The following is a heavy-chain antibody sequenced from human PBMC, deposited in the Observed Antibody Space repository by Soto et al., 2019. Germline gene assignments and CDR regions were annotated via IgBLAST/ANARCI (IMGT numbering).Heavy chain of an antibody. D-gene: IGHD2-2*01. Sequence: QVQLVESGGGVVQPGRSLRLSCAASGFTFSNYAMNWVRQAPGKGLEWVALISYDGSNKYYADSVKGRFTSSRDSSKNTLYLQMNSLRAADTAVYYCGRCTSTSCHLGSDYWGQGTLVTVSS. CDR3: GRCTSTSCHLGSDY. CDR2: ISYDGSNK. J-gene: IGHJ4*02. V-gene: IGHV3-30-3*01. CDR1: GFTFSNYA.